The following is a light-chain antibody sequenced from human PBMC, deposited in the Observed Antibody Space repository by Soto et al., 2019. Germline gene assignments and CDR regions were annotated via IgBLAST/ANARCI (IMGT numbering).Light chain of an antibody. CDR1: QGISSY. Sequence: DIQLTQSPSFLSASVGDRVTITCRASQGISSYLAWYQQKPGKAPKLLIYAASTLQSGVASRFIGSGSGTEFTLTISSLQPEDFAIYYCQRLNSYPCTFGGGTKVEIK. CDR3: QRLNSYPCT. V-gene: IGKV1-9*01. J-gene: IGKJ4*01. CDR2: AAS.